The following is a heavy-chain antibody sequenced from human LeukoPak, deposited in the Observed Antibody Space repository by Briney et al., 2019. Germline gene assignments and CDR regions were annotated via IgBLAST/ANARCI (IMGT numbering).Heavy chain of an antibody. Sequence: GGSLRLSCAASGFTFSNYAMQWGRQAPGKGLEWVAIMSYDGSKKYYADSVKGRFIISRDNSKNTLYLQMNRLRAEDTAVYYCAKDGPSRQPVVPAAVDYWGQGTLVTVSS. CDR1: GFTFSNYA. CDR2: MSYDGSKK. D-gene: IGHD2-2*01. V-gene: IGHV3-30*18. J-gene: IGHJ4*02. CDR3: AKDGPSRQPVVPAAVDY.